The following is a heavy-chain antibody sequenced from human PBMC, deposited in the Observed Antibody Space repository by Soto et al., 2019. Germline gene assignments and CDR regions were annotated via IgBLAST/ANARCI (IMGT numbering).Heavy chain of an antibody. J-gene: IGHJ3*02. CDR3: ARGPYCSSTSCSGAVLGAFDI. Sequence: GGSLRLSCAASGFPFSSCAMYWVRQAPGKGLEWVAVISYDGSNKYYADSVKGRFTISRDNSKNTLYLQMNSLGTEDTAVYYCARGPYCSSTSCSGAVLGAFDIWGQGTMVTVSS. CDR2: ISYDGSNK. V-gene: IGHV3-30-3*01. CDR1: GFPFSSCA. D-gene: IGHD2-2*01.